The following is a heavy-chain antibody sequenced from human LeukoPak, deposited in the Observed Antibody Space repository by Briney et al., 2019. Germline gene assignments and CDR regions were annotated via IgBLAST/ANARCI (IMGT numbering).Heavy chain of an antibody. CDR2: IYTSGST. J-gene: IGHJ5*02. D-gene: IGHD3-16*02. Sequence: PSQTLSLTCTVSGDSISSGSYYWSWIRQPAGKGLEWIGRIYTSGSTNYNPSLKSRVTISVDTSKNQFSLKLSSVTAADTAVYYCARDKSYDYVWGSYRPTNWFDPWGQGTLVTVSS. CDR1: GDSISSGSYY. V-gene: IGHV4-61*02. CDR3: ARDKSYDYVWGSYRPTNWFDP.